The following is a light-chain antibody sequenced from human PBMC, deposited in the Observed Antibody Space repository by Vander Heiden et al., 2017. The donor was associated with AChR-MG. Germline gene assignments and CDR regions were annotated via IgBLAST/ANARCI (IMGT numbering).Light chain of an antibody. J-gene: IGKJ2*01. CDR2: GAS. Sequence: EIVLTQSPGTLSLSPGERATLSCRASQSDSYNSLVWYQQKPGQAPRLLIYGASSRATGIPDRFSGNGSGTEFTLTVTRMEPEDFAVYYCQRDGGSQGYIYGPGTKL. CDR3: QRDGGSQGYI. CDR1: QSDSYNS. V-gene: IGKV3-20*01.